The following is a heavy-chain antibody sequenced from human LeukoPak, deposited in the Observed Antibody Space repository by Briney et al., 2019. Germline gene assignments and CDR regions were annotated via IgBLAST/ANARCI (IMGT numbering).Heavy chain of an antibody. CDR2: IYYSGST. V-gene: IGHV4-39*07. Sequence: SETLSLTCTVSGGSISSSSYYWGWIRQPPGKGLEWIGSIYYSGSTYYNPSLKSRVTISVDTSKNQFSLKLSSVTAADTAVYYCAGYSGSYFEFDYWGQGTLVTVSS. CDR1: GGSISSSSYY. D-gene: IGHD1-26*01. J-gene: IGHJ4*02. CDR3: AGYSGSYFEFDY.